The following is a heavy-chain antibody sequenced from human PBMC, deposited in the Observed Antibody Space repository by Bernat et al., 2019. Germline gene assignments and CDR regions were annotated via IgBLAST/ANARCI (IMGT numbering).Heavy chain of an antibody. Sequence: QVQLVESGGGVVQPGRSLRLSCAASGFIFSSYGMHWVRQAPGKGPEWVAVISYDGSNKYYADSVKGRFTISRDNSKNTLYLQMNSLRAEDTAVYYCAKIAVAGADEDYWGQGTLVTVSS. CDR3: AKIAVAGADEDY. V-gene: IGHV3-30*18. CDR1: GFIFSSYG. J-gene: IGHJ4*02. CDR2: ISYDGSNK. D-gene: IGHD6-19*01.